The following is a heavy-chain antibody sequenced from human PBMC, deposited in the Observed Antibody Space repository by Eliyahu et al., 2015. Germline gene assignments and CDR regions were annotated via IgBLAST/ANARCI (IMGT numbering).Heavy chain of an antibody. J-gene: IGHJ4*02. D-gene: IGHD4-23*01. Sequence: EVQLLESGGGLVQPGGSLRLSFAAXGFXFSSYAMSWVRQAPGKGLEWVSAISGSGGSTYYADSVKGRFTISRDNSKNTLYLQMNSLRAEDTAVYYCAKDEIYGGNSVWGQGTLVTVSS. CDR2: ISGSGGST. CDR1: GFXFSSYA. V-gene: IGHV3-23*01. CDR3: AKDEIYGGNSV.